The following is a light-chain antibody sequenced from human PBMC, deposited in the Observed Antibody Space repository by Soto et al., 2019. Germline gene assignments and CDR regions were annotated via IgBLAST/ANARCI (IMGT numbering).Light chain of an antibody. CDR3: QQYNSYWS. CDR1: QSVSDW. V-gene: IGKV1-5*01. CDR2: DAS. J-gene: IGKJ1*01. Sequence: DIRMTQSPSTLSASVGDRVTITCRASQSVSDWLAWYQQKPGKAPKVLIFDASNLQGGVPSRFSGSGFGTEFTLTISSLQPDDFATYYCQQYNSYWSFGQGTKVEIK.